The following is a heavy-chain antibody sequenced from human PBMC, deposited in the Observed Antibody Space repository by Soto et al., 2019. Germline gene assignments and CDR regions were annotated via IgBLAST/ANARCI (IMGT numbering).Heavy chain of an antibody. D-gene: IGHD6-6*01. CDR2: INAGNGNT. Sequence: AASVKVSCKASGDIFTSYAMHWVRQAPGQRLEWMGWINAGNGNTKYSQKFQGRVTITRDTSASTAYMELSSLRSEDTAVYYCARGSSSEYYYYGMDVWGQGTTVTVSS. CDR3: ARGSSSEYYYYGMDV. V-gene: IGHV1-3*01. J-gene: IGHJ6*02. CDR1: GDIFTSYA.